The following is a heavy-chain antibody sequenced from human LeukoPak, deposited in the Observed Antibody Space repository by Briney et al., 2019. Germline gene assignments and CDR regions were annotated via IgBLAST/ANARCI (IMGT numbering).Heavy chain of an antibody. V-gene: IGHV1-69*05. CDR3: AREVGAIDY. CDR1: GGTFSSYA. Sequence: ASVKVSCKASGGTFSSYAISWVRQAPGQGLEWMGGIIPIFGTANYAQKLQGRVTMTTDTSTSTAYMELRSLKSDDTAVYYCAREVGAIDYWGQGTLVTVSS. CDR2: IIPIFGTA. D-gene: IGHD1-26*01. J-gene: IGHJ4*02.